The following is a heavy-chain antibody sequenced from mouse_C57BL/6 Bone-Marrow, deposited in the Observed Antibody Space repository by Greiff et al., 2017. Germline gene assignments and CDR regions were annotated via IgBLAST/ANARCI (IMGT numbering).Heavy chain of an antibody. Sequence: EVQLVESGGGLVQPGESLKLSCESNEYEFPSYDMSWVRKTPEKRLELVAAINSDGGSTYYPDTMERRFIISRDNAKKTLYLQMSSLRSEDTALYYCARHRYYGSSYGWYFDVWGTGTTVTVSS. CDR1: EYEFPSYD. V-gene: IGHV5-2*01. CDR3: ARHRYYGSSYGWYFDV. D-gene: IGHD1-1*01. CDR2: INSDGGST. J-gene: IGHJ1*03.